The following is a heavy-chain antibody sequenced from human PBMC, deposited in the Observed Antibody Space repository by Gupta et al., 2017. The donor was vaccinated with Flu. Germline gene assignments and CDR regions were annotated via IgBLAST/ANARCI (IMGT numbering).Heavy chain of an antibody. D-gene: IGHD5-18*01. CDR3: ARDRNVKHNYGPENAFDI. V-gene: IGHV1-18*01. J-gene: IGHJ3*02. CDR1: GYDFTYFG. Sequence: HLLQSGAEVKKPGASVKLSCRASGYDFTYFGVSWVRQAPGQGLEWLGWISDYTGNKKYGQKIEGRANLTTDASATTVYLELRTLTSDDTAVYYCARDRNVKHNYGPENAFDIWGQGTMVTVSS. CDR2: ISDYTGNK.